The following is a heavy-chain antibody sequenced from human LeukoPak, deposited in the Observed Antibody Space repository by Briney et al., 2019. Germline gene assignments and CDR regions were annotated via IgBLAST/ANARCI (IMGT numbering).Heavy chain of an antibody. J-gene: IGHJ4*02. D-gene: IGHD6-13*01. CDR3: ARDSSWYADY. CDR2: ISNSSSYI. CDR1: GFTFSSYS. V-gene: IGHV3-21*01. Sequence: GGSLRLSCAASGFTFSSYSMNWVRQAPGKGLEWVSSISNSSSYIYYADSVKGRFTISRDNAKNSLYLQMNSLRAEDTAVYYCARDSSWYADYWGQGTLVTVSS.